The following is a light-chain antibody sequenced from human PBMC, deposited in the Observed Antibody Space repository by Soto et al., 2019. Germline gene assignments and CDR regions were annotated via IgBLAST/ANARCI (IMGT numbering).Light chain of an antibody. J-gene: IGKJ4*01. CDR3: QQYKTGLT. CDR1: QSVDYN. CDR2: GVA. Sequence: EVVLTQSPATLSVSPGERVTLSCRASQSVDYNLAWYQQKPGQAPRLLIYGVATRATGIPARFSSSASGTEFTLTISSLQSEDFAIYYCQQYKTGLTFGGGTKVEIK. V-gene: IGKV3-15*01.